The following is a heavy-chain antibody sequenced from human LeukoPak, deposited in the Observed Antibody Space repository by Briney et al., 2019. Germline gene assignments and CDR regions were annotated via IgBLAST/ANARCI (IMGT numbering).Heavy chain of an antibody. Sequence: SETLSLTCTVSGASISSGSYFWTWIRQPAGKGLEWIGRVDASGSTIYNPSLKSRVTISADTSKNQFSLKLTSVTVVDTAVYYCARDRVFGMVTWGQGTLVTVSS. CDR3: ARDRVFGMVT. CDR1: GASISSGSYF. D-gene: IGHD3-3*01. V-gene: IGHV4-61*02. J-gene: IGHJ5*02. CDR2: VDASGST.